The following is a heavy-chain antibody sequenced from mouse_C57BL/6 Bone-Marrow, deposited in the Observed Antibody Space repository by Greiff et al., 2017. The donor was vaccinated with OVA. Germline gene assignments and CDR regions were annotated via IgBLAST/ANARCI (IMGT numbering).Heavy chain of an antibody. CDR3: ARRGNYAMDY. J-gene: IGHJ4*01. CDR2: IDPSDSET. CDR1: GYTFTSYW. V-gene: IGHV1-52*01. Sequence: QVQLQQSGAELVRPGSSVKLSCKASGYTFTSYWMHWVKQRPIQGLEWIGNIDPSDSETHYNQKFKDKATLTVDKSSSTAYMQLSSLTSEDSAVYYCARRGNYAMDYWGQGTSVTVSS.